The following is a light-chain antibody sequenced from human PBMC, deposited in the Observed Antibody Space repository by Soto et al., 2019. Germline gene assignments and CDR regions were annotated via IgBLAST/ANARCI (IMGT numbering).Light chain of an antibody. CDR1: QSISNY. CDR2: DAS. CDR3: QQRSDWLT. J-gene: IGKJ4*01. Sequence: EIMLTQSPATLSLSPGERATLSCRASQSISNYLAWYQQKPGQPPRLLIYDASNRAAATPARFSGSGSGTDFTLTIRILEPEDSAVYYCQQRSDWLTYGGGTKVEI. V-gene: IGKV3-11*01.